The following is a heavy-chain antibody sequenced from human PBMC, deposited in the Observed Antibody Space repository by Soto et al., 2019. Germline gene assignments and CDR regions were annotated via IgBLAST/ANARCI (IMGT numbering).Heavy chain of an antibody. CDR3: AKDPDYYGSGSYYNDI. Sequence: PGGSLRLSCAASGFTFSSYAMSWVRQAPGKGLEWVSAISGSGGSTYYADSVKGRFTISRDNSKNTLYLQMNSLRAEDTAVYYCAKDPDYYGSGSYYNDIWGQGTMVTVSS. CDR1: GFTFSSYA. J-gene: IGHJ3*02. V-gene: IGHV3-23*01. D-gene: IGHD3-10*01. CDR2: ISGSGGST.